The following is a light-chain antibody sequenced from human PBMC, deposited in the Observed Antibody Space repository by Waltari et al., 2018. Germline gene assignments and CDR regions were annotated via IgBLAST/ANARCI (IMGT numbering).Light chain of an antibody. CDR1: QSVSNSY. V-gene: IGKV3-20*01. CDR2: GAS. Sequence: EIVLTQSPGTLSLSPGERANLSCRASQSVSNSYLAWYQQKPGQAPRLLSYGASSRATGIPDRFSGSGSGTDFTLTISRLEPEDFAVYYCQQYGSSPMYTFGQGTKLEIK. J-gene: IGKJ2*01. CDR3: QQYGSSPMYT.